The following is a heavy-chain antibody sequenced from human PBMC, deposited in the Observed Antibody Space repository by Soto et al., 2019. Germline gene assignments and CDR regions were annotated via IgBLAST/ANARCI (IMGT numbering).Heavy chain of an antibody. V-gene: IGHV3-21*04. CDR3: VRSQSGSYFAAFDI. CDR2: ISSNSAYI. D-gene: IGHD1-26*01. J-gene: IGHJ3*02. Sequence: PGGSLRLSCAASGFTFRSFTMNWVRQAPGKGLEWVSTISSNSAYIYYTDALRGRFTISRDNSKNTVFLEMNSLRAEDTAVYYCVRSQSGSYFAAFDIWGQGTMVTVSS. CDR1: GFTFRSFT.